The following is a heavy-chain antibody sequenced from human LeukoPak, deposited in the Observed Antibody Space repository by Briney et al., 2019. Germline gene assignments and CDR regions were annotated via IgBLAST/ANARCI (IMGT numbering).Heavy chain of an antibody. CDR1: GFTFSSYA. V-gene: IGHV3-23*01. J-gene: IGHJ6*02. Sequence: GGSLRLSCVVSGFTFSSYAMNWVRQAPGKGLEWVSGITSSGGSTYYTDSVKGRFTISRDNSKNTLFMQMNSLRDEDTALYYCAKYVGQSGSNYCGLDVWGQGTAVTV. D-gene: IGHD1-26*01. CDR2: ITSSGGST. CDR3: AKYVGQSGSNYCGLDV.